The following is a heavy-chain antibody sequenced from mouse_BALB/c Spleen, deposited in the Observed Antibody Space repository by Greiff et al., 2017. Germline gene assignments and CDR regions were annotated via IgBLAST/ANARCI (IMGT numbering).Heavy chain of an antibody. D-gene: IGHD1-2*01. CDR1: GYTFTSYW. CDR3: ARCFLRHADWYFDV. V-gene: IGHV1S81*02. J-gene: IGHJ1*01. CDR2: INPSNGRT. Sequence: QVQLQQPGAELVKPGASVKLSCKASGYTFTSYWMHWVKQRPGQGLEWIGEINPSNGRTNYNEKFKSKATLTVDKSSSTAYMQLSSLTSEDSAVYYCARCFLRHADWYFDVGGAGTTVTVSS.